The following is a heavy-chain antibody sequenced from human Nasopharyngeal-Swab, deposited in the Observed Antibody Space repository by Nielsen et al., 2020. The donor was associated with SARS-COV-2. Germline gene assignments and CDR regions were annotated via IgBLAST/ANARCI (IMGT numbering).Heavy chain of an antibody. CDR1: GFTFSSYS. Sequence: GESLKISCAASGFTFSSYSMNWVRQAPGKGLEWVSVIYSGGSTYYADSVKGRFTISRHNSKNTLYLQMNSLRAEDTAVYYCARDSHKGTSWGQGTLVTVSS. CDR3: ARDSHKGTS. D-gene: IGHD2-8*01. CDR2: IYSGGST. V-gene: IGHV3-53*04. J-gene: IGHJ4*02.